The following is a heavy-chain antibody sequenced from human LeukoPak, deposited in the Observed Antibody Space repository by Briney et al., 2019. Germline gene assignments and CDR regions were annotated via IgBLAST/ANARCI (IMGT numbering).Heavy chain of an antibody. CDR2: IYYSGST. CDR1: GGSISSGDYY. D-gene: IGHD1-26*01. Sequence: SETLSLTCTVSGGSISSGDYYWSWIRQPPGRGLEWIGYIYYSGSTYYNPSLKSRVTISVDTSKNQFSLKLSSVTAADTAVYYCARGKGGSYPYYFDYWGQGTLVTVSS. V-gene: IGHV4-30-4*08. J-gene: IGHJ4*02. CDR3: ARGKGGSYPYYFDY.